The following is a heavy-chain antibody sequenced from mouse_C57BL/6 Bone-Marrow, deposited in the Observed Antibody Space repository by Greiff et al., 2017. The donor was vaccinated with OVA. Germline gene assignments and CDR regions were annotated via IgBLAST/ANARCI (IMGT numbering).Heavy chain of an antibody. V-gene: IGHV1-85*01. J-gene: IGHJ4*01. CDR3: ARLRYYAMDY. CDR2: IYPRDGST. Sequence: VKLMESGPELVKPGASVKLSCKASGYTFTSYDINWVKQRPGQGLEWIGWIYPRDGSTKYNEKFKGKATLTVDTSSSTAYMELHSLTSEDSAVYFCARLRYYAMDYWGQGTSVTVSS. CDR1: GYTFTSYD.